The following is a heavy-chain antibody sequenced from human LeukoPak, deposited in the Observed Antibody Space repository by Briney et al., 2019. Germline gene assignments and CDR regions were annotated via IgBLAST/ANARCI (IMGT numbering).Heavy chain of an antibody. CDR3: ARNDYGGHDAFDI. D-gene: IGHD4-17*01. Sequence: ASVKVSCKASGYTFTSYDINWVRQAAGQGLEWVGWMNPNSGNTGYAQKFQGRVTMTRSTSINTAYMELSSLRSEDTAVYYCARNDYGGHDAFDIWGQGTMVFVSS. V-gene: IGHV1-8*01. CDR1: GYTFTSYD. J-gene: IGHJ3*02. CDR2: MNPNSGNT.